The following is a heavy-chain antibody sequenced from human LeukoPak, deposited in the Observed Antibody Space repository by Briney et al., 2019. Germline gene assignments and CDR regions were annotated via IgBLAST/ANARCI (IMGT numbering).Heavy chain of an antibody. CDR2: IYYSGSA. V-gene: IGHV4-39*01. Sequence: SETLSLTCTVSGDSISSSTYYWGWIRQPPGKGLEWIGSIYYSGSAYYNPSLKSRVTISVDTSKNQFSLKLNSVTAADTAVYYCARQPTYYYYYMDVWGKGTTVTVSS. CDR3: ARQPTYYYYYMDV. J-gene: IGHJ6*03. CDR1: GDSISSSTYY.